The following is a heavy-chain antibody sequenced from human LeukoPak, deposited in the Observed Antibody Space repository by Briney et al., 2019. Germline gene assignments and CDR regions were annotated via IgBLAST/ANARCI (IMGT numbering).Heavy chain of an antibody. CDR3: ARGKAGYSYGYYYYYYMDV. D-gene: IGHD5-18*01. Sequence: GASVKVSCKASGYTFTSYDINWVRQATGQGLEWMGWMNPNSGNTGYAQKFQGRVTMTRNTSISTAYMELSSLRSEDTAVYYCARGKAGYSYGYYYYYYMDVWGKGTTVTISS. CDR2: MNPNSGNT. V-gene: IGHV1-8*01. J-gene: IGHJ6*03. CDR1: GYTFTSYD.